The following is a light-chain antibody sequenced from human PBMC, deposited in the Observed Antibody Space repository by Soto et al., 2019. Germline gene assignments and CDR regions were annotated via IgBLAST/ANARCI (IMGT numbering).Light chain of an antibody. J-gene: IGLJ1*01. CDR3: NSYTNTAARV. Sequence: HSVLTQPASVSGSPGQSITISCTGTSSDVDANNFVSWYQQHPGKAPKLIIYEVNNRPSGVSNRFSGSKSGSTASLTISGLQAADEADYYCNSYTNTAARVFGTGTKVTVL. V-gene: IGLV2-14*01. CDR1: SSDVDANNF. CDR2: EVN.